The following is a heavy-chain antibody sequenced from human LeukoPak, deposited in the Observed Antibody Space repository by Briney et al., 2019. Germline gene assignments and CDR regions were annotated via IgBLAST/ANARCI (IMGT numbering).Heavy chain of an antibody. CDR3: VTTVTKYYFDY. CDR1: GYSFTSYW. V-gene: IGHV5-51*01. D-gene: IGHD4-17*01. Sequence: GESLKISCKGSGYSFTSYWICWVRQMPGKGLEWMGIIYPGDSDTRYSPSFQGQVTISADKSISTAYLQWSSLKASDTAMYYCVTTVTKYYFDYWGQGTLVTVSS. CDR2: IYPGDSDT. J-gene: IGHJ4*02.